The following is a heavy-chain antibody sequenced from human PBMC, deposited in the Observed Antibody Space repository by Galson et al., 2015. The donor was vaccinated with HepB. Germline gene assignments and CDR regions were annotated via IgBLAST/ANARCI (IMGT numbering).Heavy chain of an antibody. Sequence: SVKVSCKASGYTFTGYYMHWVRQAPGQGLEWMGWINPNSGGTNYAQKFQGWVTMTRDTSISTAYMELSRLRSDDTAVYYCARDLFFGGCKHNWFDPWGQGTLVTVSS. CDR3: ARDLFFGGCKHNWFDP. J-gene: IGHJ5*02. CDR1: GYTFTGYY. V-gene: IGHV1-2*04. D-gene: IGHD3-3*01. CDR2: INPNSGGT.